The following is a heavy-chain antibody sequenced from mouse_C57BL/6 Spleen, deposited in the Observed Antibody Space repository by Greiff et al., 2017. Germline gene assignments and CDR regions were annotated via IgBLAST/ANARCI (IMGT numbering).Heavy chain of an antibody. CDR2: IYPRDGST. V-gene: IGHV1-78*01. Sequence: QVQLQQSDAELVKPGASVKISCKVSGYTFTDHTIHWMKQRPEQGLEWIGYIYPRDGSTKYNEKFKGKATLTADKSSSTAYMQLNSLTSEDSAVYFCARGANWDRDGDYFDYWGQGTTLTVSA. CDR3: ARGANWDRDGDYFDY. D-gene: IGHD4-1*01. J-gene: IGHJ2*01. CDR1: GYTFTDHT.